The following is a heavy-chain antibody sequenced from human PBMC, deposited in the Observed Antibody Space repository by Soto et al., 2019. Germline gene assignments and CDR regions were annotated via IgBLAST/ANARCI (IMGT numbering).Heavy chain of an antibody. CDR2: IYYSGST. V-gene: IGHV4-59*01. CDR3: ARGNYGSEYYYYYGMDV. J-gene: IGHJ6*02. Sequence: SETLSLTCTVSGGSISSYYWSWIRQPPGKGLEWIGYIYYSGSTNYNPSLKSRVTISLDTSKNQFSLKLSSVTAADTAVYYCARGNYGSEYYYYYGMDVWGQGTTVTVSS. D-gene: IGHD3-10*01. CDR1: GGSISSYY.